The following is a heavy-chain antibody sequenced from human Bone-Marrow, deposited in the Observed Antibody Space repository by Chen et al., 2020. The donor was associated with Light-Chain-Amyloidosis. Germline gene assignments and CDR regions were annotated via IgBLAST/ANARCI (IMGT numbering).Heavy chain of an antibody. V-gene: IGHV3-74*01. CDR3: ARSPYSTVAPHYYGMDL. D-gene: IGHD6-13*01. J-gene: IGHJ6*02. Sequence: EVQLVESGGGLVQPGGSLRLSCAASGFSIDTYWLHWVRQAPGKGLVWVSRISGDGSSRSYADSVKGRFTISRDNVKNILYLEMNSLRVEDTATYYCARSPYSTVAPHYYGMDLWGQGITVTVSS. CDR1: GFSIDTYW. CDR2: ISGDGSSR.